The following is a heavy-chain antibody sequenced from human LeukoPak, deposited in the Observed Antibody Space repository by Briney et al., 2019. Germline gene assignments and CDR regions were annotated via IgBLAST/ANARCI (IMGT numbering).Heavy chain of an antibody. J-gene: IGHJ6*03. CDR1: GGSISSYY. CDR2: IYTSGST. V-gene: IGHV4-4*07. D-gene: IGHD3-22*01. Sequence: SETLSLTCTVSGGSISSYYWSWIRQPAGKGLEWIGRIYTSGSTNYNPSLKSRVTMSVDTSKNQFSLKLSSVTAADTAVYYCARAPYYYDSSGYYQGRYYMDVWGKGTTVTISS. CDR3: ARAPYYYDSSGYYQGRYYMDV.